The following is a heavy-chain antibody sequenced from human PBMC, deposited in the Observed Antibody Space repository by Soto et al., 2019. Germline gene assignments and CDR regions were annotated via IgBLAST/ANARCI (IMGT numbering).Heavy chain of an antibody. D-gene: IGHD3-16*01. Sequence: QVQLQESGPGLVKPSETLSLSCNVSGGSISGHYWSWVRQTPGKGLEWIGYIYYSGSTNYNPSRKSRVTISVATSKNHFSLRLISVTAADTAVYYCARGPYYDLIWNYYYMDVWGKGTTVTVSS. CDR3: ARGPYYDLIWNYYYMDV. CDR1: GGSISGHY. J-gene: IGHJ6*03. CDR2: IYYSGST. V-gene: IGHV4-59*08.